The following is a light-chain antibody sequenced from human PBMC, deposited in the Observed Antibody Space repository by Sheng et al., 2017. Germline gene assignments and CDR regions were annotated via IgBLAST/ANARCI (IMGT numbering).Light chain of an antibody. CDR3: QVWDPTSDHYV. CDR1: NIGDKS. CDR2: YDS. J-gene: IGLJ1*01. Sequence: SYVLTQPPSVSVAPGKTASIACGGNNIGDKSVYWYQQKPGQAPLMVIYYDSDRPSGIPERFSDSNSGNTATLTISRVEVGDEADYYCQVWDPTSDHYVFGTATKVTVL. V-gene: IGLV3-21*01.